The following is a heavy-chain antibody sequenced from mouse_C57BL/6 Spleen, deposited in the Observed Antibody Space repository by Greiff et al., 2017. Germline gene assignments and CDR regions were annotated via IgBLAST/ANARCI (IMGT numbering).Heavy chain of an antibody. J-gene: IGHJ3*01. Sequence: QVQLQQSGPELARPGASVKLSCKASGYTFTSYGISWVKQRTGQGLEWIGEIYPRSGNTYYNVKFKGKATLTADKSSSTAYMELRSLTYVDSAVYFCAALYYGSSYWGQGTLVTVSA. CDR3: AALYYGSSY. D-gene: IGHD1-1*01. V-gene: IGHV1-81*01. CDR1: GYTFTSYG. CDR2: IYPRSGNT.